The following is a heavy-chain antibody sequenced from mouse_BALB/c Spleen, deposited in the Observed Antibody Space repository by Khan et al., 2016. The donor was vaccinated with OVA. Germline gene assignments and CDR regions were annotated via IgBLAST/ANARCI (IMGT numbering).Heavy chain of an antibody. J-gene: IGHJ3*01. Sequence: QVQLQQSGPEVVRPGVSVKISCKGSGYTFTDYAMHWVKQTHAKSLEWIGVISTYNGNTTYNQKFKGKATMTVDKSSSTAYMELASLTSQESAIYYCARDWSAWFAYWGQGTLVTVSA. CDR1: GYTFTDYA. CDR3: ARDWSAWFAY. D-gene: IGHD4-1*01. CDR2: ISTYNGNT. V-gene: IGHV1S137*01.